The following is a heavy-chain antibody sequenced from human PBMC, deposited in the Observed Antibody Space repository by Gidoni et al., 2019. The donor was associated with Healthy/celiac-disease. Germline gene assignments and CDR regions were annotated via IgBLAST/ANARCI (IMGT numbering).Heavy chain of an antibody. CDR1: GYTFTGHY. CDR3: AREDFITMVRGGPEYNWFDP. CDR2: INPNRGGT. D-gene: IGHD3-10*01. J-gene: IGHJ5*02. V-gene: IGHV1-2*02. Sequence: QVQLVQSGAEVQKPGASVKVSCKASGYTFTGHYMHWVRQAPGQGLEWMGWINPNRGGTNYAQKFQGRVTMTRDTSISTAYMELSRLRSDDTAVYYCAREDFITMVRGGPEYNWFDPWGQGTLVTVSS.